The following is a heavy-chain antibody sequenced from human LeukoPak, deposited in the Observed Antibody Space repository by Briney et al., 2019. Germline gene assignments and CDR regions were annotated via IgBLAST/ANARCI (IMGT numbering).Heavy chain of an antibody. CDR1: GGSISSGGYS. Sequence: SETLSLTCAVSGGSISSGGYSWSWIRQPPGKGLEWIGYIYHSGSTYYNPSLKSRVTISVDTSKNQFSLKLSSVTAADTAVYYCARGGVSRGTYYYGSGKSFDYWGQGTLVTVSS. CDR3: ARGGVSRGTYYYGSGKSFDY. V-gene: IGHV4-30-2*01. J-gene: IGHJ4*02. D-gene: IGHD3-10*01. CDR2: IYHSGST.